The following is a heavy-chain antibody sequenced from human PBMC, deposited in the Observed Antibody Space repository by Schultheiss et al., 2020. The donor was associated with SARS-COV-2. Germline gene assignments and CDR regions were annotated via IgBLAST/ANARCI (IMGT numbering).Heavy chain of an antibody. Sequence: GGSLRLSCAASGFTFSSYSMNWVRQAPGKGLEWVSSISSSSSYIYYADSVKGRFTISRDNAKNSLYLQMNSLGAEDTAVYYCARGEYYDSSGYSVVESAYDYGMDVWGQGTTVTVSS. J-gene: IGHJ6*01. V-gene: IGHV3-21*01. CDR2: ISSSSSYI. D-gene: IGHD3-22*01. CDR3: ARGEYYDSSGYSVVESAYDYGMDV. CDR1: GFTFSSYS.